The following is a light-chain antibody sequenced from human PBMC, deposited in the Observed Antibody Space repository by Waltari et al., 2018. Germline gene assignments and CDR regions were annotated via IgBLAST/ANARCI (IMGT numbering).Light chain of an antibody. J-gene: IGKJ4*01. CDR2: QAS. Sequence: DIQMTQSPSTLSASVVDRVTITCRANQTVFAWLAWYQQKQGRAPKLLIYQASSLEGGVASRFSASGSETEFTLTISNLQPDDFATYYCQQYNTYSPTFGGGTKVEIK. CDR3: QQYNTYSPT. V-gene: IGKV1-5*03. CDR1: QTVFAW.